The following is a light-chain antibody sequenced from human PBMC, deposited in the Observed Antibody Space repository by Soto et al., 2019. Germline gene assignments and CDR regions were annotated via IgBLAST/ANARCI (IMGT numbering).Light chain of an antibody. V-gene: IGLV2-8*01. J-gene: IGLJ2*01. Sequence: QSALTQPPSASGSPGQSVTISGTGTSSDVGAYSYVSWYQQHPGKAPKLMIYEVSKRPSGVPDRFSGSKSGNTASLTVSGLQAEDEADYYCSSYAGSNTFVVFGGGTKVTVL. CDR1: SSDVGAYSY. CDR2: EVS. CDR3: SSYAGSNTFVV.